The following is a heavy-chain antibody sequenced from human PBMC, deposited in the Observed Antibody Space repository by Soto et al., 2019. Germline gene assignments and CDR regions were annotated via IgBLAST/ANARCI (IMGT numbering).Heavy chain of an antibody. V-gene: IGHV3-9*01. CDR2: ISWNSGSI. CDR1: GFTFDDYA. Sequence: GGSLRLSCAASGFTFDDYAMHWVRQAPGKGLEWVSGISWNSGSIGYADSVKGRFTISRDNAKNSLYLQMNSLRAEDTALYYCAKDGAYNWNDYYYGMDVWGQGTTVTVSS. J-gene: IGHJ6*02. CDR3: AKDGAYNWNDYYYGMDV. D-gene: IGHD1-20*01.